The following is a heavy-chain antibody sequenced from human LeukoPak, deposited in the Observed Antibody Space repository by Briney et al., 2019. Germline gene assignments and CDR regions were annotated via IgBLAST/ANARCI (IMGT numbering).Heavy chain of an antibody. CDR2: IKHGGSEK. V-gene: IGHV3-7*03. J-gene: IGHJ4*02. CDR3: ARGLLGAVTTFDY. Sequence: GGSLRLSCAAPESTLSSYWMSWARQPPGSGLEWVATIKHGGSEKYYGDSVKGRFTLSRDNAHNSLYLQMNSLRAEDTAVYYCARGLLGAVTTFDYWGQGTLVTVSS. CDR1: ESTLSSYW. D-gene: IGHD3-16*01.